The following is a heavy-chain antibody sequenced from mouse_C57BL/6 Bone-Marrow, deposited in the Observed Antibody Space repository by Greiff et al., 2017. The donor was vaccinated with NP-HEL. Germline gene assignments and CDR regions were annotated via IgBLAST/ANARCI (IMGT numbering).Heavy chain of an antibody. CDR2: IDPETGGT. D-gene: IGHD1-1*01. Sequence: VQLQESGAELVRPGASVTLSCKASGYTFTDYEMHWVKQTPVHGLEWIGAIDPETGGTAYNQKFKGKAIRTADKSSSTAYMELRSLTSEDSAVYYCTGGPSYFGSGACFAYWGQGTLITVSA. V-gene: IGHV1-15*01. CDR3: TGGPSYFGSGACFAY. CDR1: GYTFTDYE. J-gene: IGHJ3*01.